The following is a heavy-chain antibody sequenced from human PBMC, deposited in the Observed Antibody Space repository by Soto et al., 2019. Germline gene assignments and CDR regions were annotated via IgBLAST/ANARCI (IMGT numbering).Heavy chain of an antibody. J-gene: IGHJ6*02. V-gene: IGHV3-23*01. CDR2: ISESGGST. Sequence: GGSLRLSCATSGFTFSSHAMNWVRQAPGKGLEWVSAISESGGSTYYADSVKGRFTISRDNSKNTLYLQMNSLRAEDTAIYYCAVGPQRWLQGFYGMDVWGQGTTVTVSS. CDR1: GFTFSSHA. CDR3: AVGPQRWLQGFYGMDV. D-gene: IGHD5-12*01.